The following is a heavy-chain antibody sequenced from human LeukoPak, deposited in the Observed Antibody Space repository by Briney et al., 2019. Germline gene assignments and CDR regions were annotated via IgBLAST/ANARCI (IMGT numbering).Heavy chain of an antibody. J-gene: IGHJ4*02. CDR3: ARGVRYGDYAY. CDR2: INHSGST. V-gene: IGHV4-39*07. Sequence: SETLSLTCTVSGGSISSGGYYWSWIRQPPGKGLEWIGEINHSGSTNYNPSLKSRVTISVDTSKNQFSLKLSSVTAADTAVYYCARGVRYGDYAYWGQGTLVTVSS. D-gene: IGHD4-17*01. CDR1: GGSISSGGYY.